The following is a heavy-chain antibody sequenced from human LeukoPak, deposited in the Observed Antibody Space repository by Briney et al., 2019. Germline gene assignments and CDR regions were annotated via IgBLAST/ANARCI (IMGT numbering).Heavy chain of an antibody. D-gene: IGHD6-13*01. CDR1: GGSFSGYY. CDR3: ARGLAPMGYSSSWYSRPKFIPSYYFDY. Sequence: SETLSLTCAVYGGSFSGYYWSWIRQPPGKGLEWIGEINHSGSTNYNPSLKSRVTISVDTSKNQFSLKLSSVTAADTAVYYCARGLAPMGYSSSWYSRPKFIPSYYFDYWGQGTLVTVSS. J-gene: IGHJ4*02. CDR2: INHSGST. V-gene: IGHV4-34*01.